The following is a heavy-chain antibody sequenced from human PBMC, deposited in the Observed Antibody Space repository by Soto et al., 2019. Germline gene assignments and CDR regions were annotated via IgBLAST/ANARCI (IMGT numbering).Heavy chain of an antibody. D-gene: IGHD3-3*01. CDR2: IYYSGST. CDR3: ARQRRVLRFLGDAFDI. CDR1: GGSISSSSYY. V-gene: IGHV4-39*01. Sequence: QLQLQESGPGLVKPSETLSLTCTVSGGSISSSSYYWGWIRQPPGKGLEWIGSIYYSGSTYYNPSLKSRVTISVDTSKNQFSLKLSSVTAADTAVYYCARQRRVLRFLGDAFDIWGQGTMVTVSS. J-gene: IGHJ3*02.